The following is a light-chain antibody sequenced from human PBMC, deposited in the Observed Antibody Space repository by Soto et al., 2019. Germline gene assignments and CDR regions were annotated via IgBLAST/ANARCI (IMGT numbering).Light chain of an antibody. Sequence: DIQMTQSPSTLSASVGDRVTITCRASQGISSWLAWYQQKPGKAPKVLISEASNLESGVPSRFSGSGSGTEFTLTSSSLQPDDFATYYCQQYSSYFGGGTKVEIK. CDR2: EAS. CDR1: QGISSW. CDR3: QQYSSY. J-gene: IGKJ4*01. V-gene: IGKV1-5*01.